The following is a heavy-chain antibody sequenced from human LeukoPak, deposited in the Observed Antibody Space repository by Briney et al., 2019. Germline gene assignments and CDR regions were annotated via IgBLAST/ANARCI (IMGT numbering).Heavy chain of an antibody. V-gene: IGHV3-74*01. CDR1: GFTFSSYW. CDR3: ARAYNDGSGFYPPYFDY. CDR2: LNSDGSST. D-gene: IGHD3-22*01. J-gene: IGHJ4*02. Sequence: GGSLRLSCAASGFTFSSYWMHWVRQAPGKGLMWVSRLNSDGSSTGYADSVKGRFTISRDNAKNTLYLQMNSLRAEDTAVYYCARAYNDGSGFYPPYFDYWGQGTLVTVSS.